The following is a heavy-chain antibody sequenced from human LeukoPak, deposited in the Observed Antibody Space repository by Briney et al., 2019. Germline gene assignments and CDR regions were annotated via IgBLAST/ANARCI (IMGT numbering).Heavy chain of an antibody. CDR1: GGTFSSYA. Sequence: GASVKVSCKASGGTFSSYAISWLRQAPGQGLEWMGRIIPILGIANYAQKFQGRVTITADKSTSTAYMELSSLRSEDTAVYYCARDLQERVGSYWGQGTLVTVSS. V-gene: IGHV1-69*04. CDR2: IIPILGIA. D-gene: IGHD1-26*01. J-gene: IGHJ4*02. CDR3: ARDLQERVGSY.